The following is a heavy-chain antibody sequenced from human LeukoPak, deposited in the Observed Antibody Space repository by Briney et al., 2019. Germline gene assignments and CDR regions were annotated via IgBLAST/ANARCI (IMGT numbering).Heavy chain of an antibody. Sequence: ASVNVSCKASGYTFFSYGISWVRQAPGQGLEWMGWICAYNGNTNYAQKLQGRVTMTTDTSTSTAYMELRSLRSDDPAVYYCARDSRYFDWLFNINWFDPWGQGTLVTVSS. V-gene: IGHV1-18*01. CDR2: ICAYNGNT. CDR1: GYTFFSYG. D-gene: IGHD3-9*01. CDR3: ARDSRYFDWLFNINWFDP. J-gene: IGHJ5*02.